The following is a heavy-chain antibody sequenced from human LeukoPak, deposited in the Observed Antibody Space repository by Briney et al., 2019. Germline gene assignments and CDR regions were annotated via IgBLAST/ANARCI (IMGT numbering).Heavy chain of an antibody. CDR2: IYYSGST. D-gene: IGHD4-23*01. V-gene: IGHV4-31*03. CDR1: GGSISSGGYY. J-gene: IGHJ4*02. Sequence: TLSLTCTVSGGSISSGGYYWSWIRQHPGKGLEWIGYIYYSGSTYYNPSLKSRVTISVDTSKNQFSLKLSSVTAADTAVYYCARAQFAVVTPLNYFDYWGQGTLVTVSS. CDR3: ARAQFAVVTPLNYFDY.